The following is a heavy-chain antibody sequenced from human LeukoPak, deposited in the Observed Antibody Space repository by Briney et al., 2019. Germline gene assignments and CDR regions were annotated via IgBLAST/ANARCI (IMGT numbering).Heavy chain of an antibody. V-gene: IGHV5-10-1*01. D-gene: IGHD3-22*01. Sequence: GESLKISCKGSGYSFTSYWISWVRQMPGKGLEWMGRIDPSDSYTNYSPSFQGHVTISADKSISTAYLQWSSLKAPDTAMYYCARYAYYYDSSGYYLDWFDPWGQGTLVTVSS. CDR2: IDPSDSYT. CDR3: ARYAYYYDSSGYYLDWFDP. CDR1: GYSFTSYW. J-gene: IGHJ5*02.